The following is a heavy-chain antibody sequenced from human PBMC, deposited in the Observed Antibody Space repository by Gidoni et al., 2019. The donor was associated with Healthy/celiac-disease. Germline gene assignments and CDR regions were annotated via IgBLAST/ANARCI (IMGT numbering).Heavy chain of an antibody. V-gene: IGHV4-34*01. Sequence: QVQLQQWGAGLLKPSETLSLTCAVYGGSFSGYYWSWIRQPPGKGLEWIGEINHSGSTNYNPSLKSRVTISVDTSKNQFSLKLSSVTAADTAVYYCARGEYQLRGGSYYWGQGTLVTVSS. CDR2: INHSGST. J-gene: IGHJ4*02. CDR3: ARGEYQLRGGSYY. CDR1: GGSFSGYY. D-gene: IGHD2-2*01.